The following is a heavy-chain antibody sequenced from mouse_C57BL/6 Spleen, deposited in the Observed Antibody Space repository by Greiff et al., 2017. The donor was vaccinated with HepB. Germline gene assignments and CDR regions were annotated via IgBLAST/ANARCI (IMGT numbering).Heavy chain of an antibody. CDR1: GYAFSSSW. CDR2: IYPGDGDT. J-gene: IGHJ2*01. V-gene: IGHV1-82*01. Sequence: VQLQQSGPELVKPGASVKISCKASGYAFSSSWLNWVKQRPGKGLEWIGRIYPGDGDTNYNGKFKGKATLTADKSSSTAYMQLSSLTSEDSAVYFCARSKDSAYFDYWGQGTTLTVSS. D-gene: IGHD2-12*01. CDR3: ARSKDSAYFDY.